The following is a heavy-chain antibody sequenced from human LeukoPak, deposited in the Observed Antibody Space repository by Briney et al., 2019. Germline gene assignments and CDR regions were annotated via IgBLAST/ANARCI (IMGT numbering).Heavy chain of an antibody. V-gene: IGHV5-51*01. D-gene: IGHD5-18*01. CDR3: ARRAGYSYATGVYNWFDP. Sequence: GESLKISCKGSGYSFTSYWIGWVRQMPGKGLEWMGIIYPGDSDTRYSPSFQGQVTISADKSISTAYLQWSSLKASDTAMYYCARRAGYSYATGVYNWFDPWGQGTLVTVSS. J-gene: IGHJ5*02. CDR2: IYPGDSDT. CDR1: GYSFTSYW.